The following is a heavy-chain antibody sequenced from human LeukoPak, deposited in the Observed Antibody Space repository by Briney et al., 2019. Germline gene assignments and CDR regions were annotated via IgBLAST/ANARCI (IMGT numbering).Heavy chain of an antibody. D-gene: IGHD2-21*02. CDR2: IYPGDSDT. V-gene: IGHV5-51*01. J-gene: IGHJ3*02. CDR3: ARVGLVVTNAFDI. Sequence: GESLKISWKGSGYSFTSYWIGWVRQMPGKGLEWMGIIYPGDSDTRYSPSFQGQVTISADKSISTAYLQWSSLKASDTAMYYCARVGLVVTNAFDIWGQGTMVTVSS. CDR1: GYSFTSYW.